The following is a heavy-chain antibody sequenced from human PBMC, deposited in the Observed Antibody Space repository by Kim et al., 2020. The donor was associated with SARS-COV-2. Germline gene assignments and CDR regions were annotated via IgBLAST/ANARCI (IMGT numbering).Heavy chain of an antibody. J-gene: IGHJ4*02. Sequence: GGSLRLSCAASGLTFSTYEMNWVCQAPGKGLEWLSHISTGGDVIYYADSVMGRFTTSRDNAKNSLSLQLNSLRAEDTAVYYCATSLTIFGVVRAFEYWGQGTHVIVSS. CDR1: GLTFSTYE. D-gene: IGHD3-3*01. V-gene: IGHV3-48*03. CDR3: ATSLTIFGVVRAFEY. CDR2: ISTGGDVI.